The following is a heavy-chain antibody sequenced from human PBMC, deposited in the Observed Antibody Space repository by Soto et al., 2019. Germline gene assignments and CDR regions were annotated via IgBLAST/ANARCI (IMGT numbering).Heavy chain of an antibody. CDR1: GGSISSGGYY. CDR2: IYYSGST. D-gene: IGHD5-18*01. CDR3: ARVGSVDTAMVTLYYFDD. Sequence: SETLSLTCTVSGGSISSGGYYWSWIRQHPGKGLEWIGYIYYSGSTYYNPSLKSRVTISVDTSKNQFSLKLSSVTAADTAVYYCARVGSVDTAMVTLYYFDDWGKGTLVTVSS. V-gene: IGHV4-31*03. J-gene: IGHJ4*02.